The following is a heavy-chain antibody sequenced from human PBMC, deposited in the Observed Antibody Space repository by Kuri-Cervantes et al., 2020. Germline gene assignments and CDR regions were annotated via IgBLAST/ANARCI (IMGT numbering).Heavy chain of an antibody. CDR2: ISGSGGSI. J-gene: IGHJ5*02. CDR1: GFTFSSYS. Sequence: GESLKISCAASGFTFSSYSMNWVRQAPGKGLEWVSDISGSGGSIEYADSVKGRLTISRDNSKNTLYLQMNSLRAGDTAVYYCVKGVNDYSDYQKWFDPWGQGTLVTVSS. D-gene: IGHD4-17*01. V-gene: IGHV3-23*01. CDR3: VKGVNDYSDYQKWFDP.